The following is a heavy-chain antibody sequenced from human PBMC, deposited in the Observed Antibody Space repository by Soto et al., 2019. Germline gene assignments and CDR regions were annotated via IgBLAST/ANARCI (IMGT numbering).Heavy chain of an antibody. D-gene: IGHD5-12*01. CDR3: SSSAVVAPY. CDR1: GFTFSSYG. J-gene: IGHJ4*02. Sequence: GGSLRLSCAASGFTFSSYGMHWVRQAPGKGLEWVAVISYDGSNKYYADSVKGRFTISRDNSKNTLYLQMNSLRAEDTAVYYCSSSAVVAPYWGQGTLVTVSS. CDR2: ISYDGSNK. V-gene: IGHV3-30*03.